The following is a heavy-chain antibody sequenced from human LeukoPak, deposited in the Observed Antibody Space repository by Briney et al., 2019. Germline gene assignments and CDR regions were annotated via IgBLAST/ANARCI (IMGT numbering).Heavy chain of an antibody. J-gene: IGHJ4*02. CDR2: IYSGGST. Sequence: GGSLRLSCAASGFTVSSNYMSWVRQAPGKGLEWVSVIYSGGSTYYADSVKGRFTISRDNSKNPLYLQMNSLRAEDTAVYYCAKRKGAAGNFDYWGQGTLVTVSS. CDR3: AKRKGAAGNFDY. D-gene: IGHD6-13*01. V-gene: IGHV3-53*01. CDR1: GFTVSSNY.